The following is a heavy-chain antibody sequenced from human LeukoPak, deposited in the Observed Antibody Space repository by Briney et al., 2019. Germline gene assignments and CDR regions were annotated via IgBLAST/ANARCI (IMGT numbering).Heavy chain of an antibody. CDR3: AKPPPGPPTAIFGVTH. CDR1: GFTFSSYA. Sequence: PGGSLRLSCAASGFRAASGFTFSSYAMSWVRQAPGKGLQWVSGIGVSGGITSYADSVKGRFTISRDNSKNTLYLQMTSLRAEDTAVYYCAKPPPGPPTAIFGVTHWGQGTLVTVSS. V-gene: IGHV3-23*01. J-gene: IGHJ4*02. D-gene: IGHD3-3*01. CDR2: IGVSGGIT.